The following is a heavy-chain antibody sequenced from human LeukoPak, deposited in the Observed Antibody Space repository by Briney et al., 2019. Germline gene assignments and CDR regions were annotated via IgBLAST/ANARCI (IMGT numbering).Heavy chain of an antibody. CDR1: GGCIDSYY. CDR2: IFYSAST. Sequence: SETLSLTCTVSGGCIDSYYWTWIRQPPGKGLEWIAYIFYSASTNYNPSLKSRATITVDTSRTQFSLKLRSVTAADMAVYYCARGRASGGYPHFDSWGQGIQVTVSS. V-gene: IGHV4-59*01. CDR3: ARGRASGGYPHFDS. D-gene: IGHD6-19*01. J-gene: IGHJ4*02.